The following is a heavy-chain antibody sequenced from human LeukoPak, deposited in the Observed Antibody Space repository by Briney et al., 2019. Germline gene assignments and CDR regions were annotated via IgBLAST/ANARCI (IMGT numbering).Heavy chain of an antibody. CDR2: IYYRGST. Sequence: PSETLSLTCTVSGGSISSSSYYWAWIRQPPGKGLEWIGSIYYRGSTYFNPSLRSRVTLSLDTSKSQFSLKLSSVTAADTAVYYCARLAAAGTFFDYWGQGTLVTVSS. V-gene: IGHV4-39*07. J-gene: IGHJ4*02. D-gene: IGHD6-13*01. CDR1: GGSISSSSYY. CDR3: ARLAAAGTFFDY.